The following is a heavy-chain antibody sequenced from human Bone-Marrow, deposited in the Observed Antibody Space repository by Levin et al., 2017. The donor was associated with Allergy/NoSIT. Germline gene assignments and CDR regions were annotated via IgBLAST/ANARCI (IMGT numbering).Heavy chain of an antibody. D-gene: IGHD3/OR15-3a*01. Sequence: SVPVSFPSSLFPFLLSSLLFLLPSPSPGLAWLGRIFPIFDTTNYAQKFQGRVRITADKSTSTLYMDLSSLRSEDTAVYFCATLVTYYDSWNGPLHDIWGQGTLLTVSS. CDR2: IFPIFDTT. J-gene: IGHJ3*02. CDR1: LFPFLLSS. CDR3: ATLVTYYDSWNGPLHDI. V-gene: IGHV1-69*06.